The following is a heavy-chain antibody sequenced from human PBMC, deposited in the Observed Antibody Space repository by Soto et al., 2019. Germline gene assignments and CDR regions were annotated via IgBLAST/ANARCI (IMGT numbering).Heavy chain of an antibody. CDR3: ASQGLYYCGLDV. CDR2: INNDGSTT. Sequence: PGGSLRLSCAASGFPFSTYWMHWVRQAPGKGPVWVSRINNDGSTTRYADSVKGRFTISRDNAKNTLYLQMNSLRAEDTAVYYCASQGLYYCGLDVWGQGTTVTVSS. J-gene: IGHJ6*02. V-gene: IGHV3-74*01. CDR1: GFPFSTYW.